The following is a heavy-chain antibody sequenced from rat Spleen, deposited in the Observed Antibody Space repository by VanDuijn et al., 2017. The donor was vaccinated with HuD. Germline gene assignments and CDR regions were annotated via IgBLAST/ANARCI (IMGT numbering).Heavy chain of an antibody. J-gene: IGHJ1*01. CDR2: ITHNDGNT. D-gene: IGHD5-1*01. CDR1: GFTFNKYW. Sequence: EVQLVESGGGLVQPGRSLKLTCVASGFTFNKYWMTWIRQAPGRGLEWVATITHNDGNTYYPNSVRGRFTISRDNAKSTLYLQMDSLRSEDTATYYRTTDLTYWYFDFWAPGSVVTLSS. V-gene: IGHV5-31*01. CDR3: TTDLTYWYFDF.